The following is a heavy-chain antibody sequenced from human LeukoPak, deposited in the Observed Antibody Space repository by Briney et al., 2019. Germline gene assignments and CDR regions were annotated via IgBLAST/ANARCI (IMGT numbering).Heavy chain of an antibody. D-gene: IGHD4-17*01. J-gene: IGHJ4*01. CDR2: ITSSGSFI. CDR3: ASLMTAVTIPDY. Sequence: TGGSLRLSCTASGFTFSSFSMNWVRQASGKGLEWVSSITSSGSFIYYADSVEGRFTISRDNAKNSLYLQMNSLRAEDTAIYYCASLMTAVTIPDYWGQGTLVTVSS. V-gene: IGHV3-21*01. CDR1: GFTFSSFS.